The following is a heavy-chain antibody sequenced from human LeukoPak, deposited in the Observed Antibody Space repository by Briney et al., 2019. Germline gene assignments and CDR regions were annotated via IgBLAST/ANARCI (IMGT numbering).Heavy chain of an antibody. J-gene: IGHJ6*03. D-gene: IGHD2-2*01. CDR1: GFTFSSYG. CDR3: ARGCSSTSCLSNYYMDV. Sequence: GGSLRLSCAASGFTFSSYGMHWVRQAPGKGLEWVVVISYDGSNKYYADSVKGRFTISRDNSKNTLYLQMNSLRAEDTAVYYCARGCSSTSCLSNYYMDVWGKGTTVTVSS. CDR2: ISYDGSNK. V-gene: IGHV3-30*19.